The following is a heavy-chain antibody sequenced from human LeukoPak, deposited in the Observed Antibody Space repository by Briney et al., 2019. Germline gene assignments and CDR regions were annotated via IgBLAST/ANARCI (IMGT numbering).Heavy chain of an antibody. Sequence: SETLSLTCRASGVSMSSHNNYWGWVRQPPGKGLEWIGSISYSGSTYYNPSLKSRLTISVDTSRTQFSLKLSSVTASDTPVYDRGRHSRSGTTSSLGCWGQRTLVTVSS. V-gene: IGHV4-39*01. D-gene: IGHD1-1*01. CDR1: GVSMSSHNNY. CDR2: ISYSGST. CDR3: GRHSRSGTTSSLGC. J-gene: IGHJ4*02.